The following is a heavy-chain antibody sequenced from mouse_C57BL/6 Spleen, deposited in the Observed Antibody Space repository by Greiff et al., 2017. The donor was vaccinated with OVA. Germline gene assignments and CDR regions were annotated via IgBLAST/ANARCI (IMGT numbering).Heavy chain of an antibody. J-gene: IGHJ2*01. Sequence: VQLQQPGAELVKPGASVKLSCKASGYTFTGYWMQWVKQRPGQGLEWIGEIDPSYGSTNYNQKFKGKATLTVDTSSSTAYMQLSSLTSEDSAVYYCARRRSPSFDYWGQGTTLTVSS. CDR1: GYTFTGYW. CDR2: IDPSYGST. V-gene: IGHV1-50*01. CDR3: ARRRSPSFDY.